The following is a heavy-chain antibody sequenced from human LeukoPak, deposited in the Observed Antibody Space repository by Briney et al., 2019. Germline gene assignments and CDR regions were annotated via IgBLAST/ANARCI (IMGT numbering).Heavy chain of an antibody. Sequence: GGSLRLSCAASGFTFSSYGMSWVRQAPVKGLEWVSAISPSGGGTYYADSVKGRFTTSRDNSKNTLFLQLNNLRPEDTAVYYCAKEVPYTSGSHGRFDPWGQGTLVTVSS. CDR3: AKEVPYTSGSHGRFDP. CDR1: GFTFSSYG. CDR2: ISPSGGGT. J-gene: IGHJ5*02. D-gene: IGHD3-10*01. V-gene: IGHV3-23*01.